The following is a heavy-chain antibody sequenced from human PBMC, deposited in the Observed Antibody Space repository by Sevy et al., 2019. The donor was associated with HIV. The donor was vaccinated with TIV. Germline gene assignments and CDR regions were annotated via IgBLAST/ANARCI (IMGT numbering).Heavy chain of an antibody. CDR3: AKALVETEDKNEFDP. D-gene: IGHD2-8*02. CDR1: GFTLSSYA. Sequence: GGSLRLPCAASGFTLSSYAMSWVRQAPGKGLEWVSSISISGADKYYADSVKGRFTISRDNSQNRLYLQMNSLRAEDTALYYCAKALVETEDKNEFDPWGQGTLVTVSS. V-gene: IGHV3-23*01. CDR2: ISISGADK. J-gene: IGHJ5*02.